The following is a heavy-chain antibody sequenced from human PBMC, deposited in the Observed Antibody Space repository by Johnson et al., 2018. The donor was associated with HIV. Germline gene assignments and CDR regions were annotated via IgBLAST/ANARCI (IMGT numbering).Heavy chain of an antibody. D-gene: IGHD4-17*01. J-gene: IGHJ3*02. CDR2: FYSGGFT. CDR3: ARGGYGEVFDI. Sequence: VQLVESGGGLVKPGGSLRLSCAASGFTVSSNYMSWVRQAPGQGLEWVSVFYSGGFTYYADSVKGRFTISRDNSKNTLYLQMNSLRAEDTAVYYCARGGYGEVFDIWGQGTMVTVSS. V-gene: IGHV3-66*01. CDR1: GFTVSSNY.